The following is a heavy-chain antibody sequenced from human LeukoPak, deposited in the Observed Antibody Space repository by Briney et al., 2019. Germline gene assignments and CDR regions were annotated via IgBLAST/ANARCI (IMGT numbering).Heavy chain of an antibody. CDR3: ARTTTYSSGWYGAY. Sequence: GESLKISCKGSGSSYSDYWIGWVRQLPGKGLEWMGIIYGGDSETRYSPSLQGQVTISADKSINTAYLQWSSLKASDTAMYYCARTTTYSSGWYGAYWGQGTLVTVSS. CDR2: IYGGDSET. D-gene: IGHD6-19*01. J-gene: IGHJ4*02. CDR1: GSSYSDYW. V-gene: IGHV5-51*01.